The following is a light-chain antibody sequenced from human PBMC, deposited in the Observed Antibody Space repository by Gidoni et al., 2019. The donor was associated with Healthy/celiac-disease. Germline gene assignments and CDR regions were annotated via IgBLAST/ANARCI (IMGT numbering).Light chain of an antibody. CDR3: SSYTSSSLGV. Sequence: QSALTQHDSVSGAPGQSITISCTGPSSDVGVYNSVSWYQQHPGKSPKLMIYDVSNRHSGVSNRFSVSKSGNTASLTIAGLQAEDEADYYCSSYTSSSLGVFGGGTKLPVL. CDR1: SSDVGVYNS. J-gene: IGLJ2*01. V-gene: IGLV2-14*01. CDR2: DVS.